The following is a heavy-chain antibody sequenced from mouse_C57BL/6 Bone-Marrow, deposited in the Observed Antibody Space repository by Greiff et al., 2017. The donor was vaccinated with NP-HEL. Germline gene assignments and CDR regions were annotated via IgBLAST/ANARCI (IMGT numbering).Heavy chain of an antibody. CDR3: ARGGYVLYYYAMDY. CDR2: INPNYGTT. J-gene: IGHJ4*01. CDR1: GYSFTDYN. V-gene: IGHV1-39*01. Sequence: EVQLQQSGPELVKPGASVKISCKASGYSFTDYNMNWVKQSNGKSLEWIGVINPNYGTTSYNQKFKGKATLTVDPSSSTAYMQLNSLTSEDSAVYDCARGGYVLYYYAMDYWGRGTSVTVSS. D-gene: IGHD2-2*01.